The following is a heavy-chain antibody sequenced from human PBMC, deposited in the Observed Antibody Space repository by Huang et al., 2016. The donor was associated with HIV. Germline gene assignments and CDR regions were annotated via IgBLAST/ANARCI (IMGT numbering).Heavy chain of an antibody. V-gene: IGHV1-69*13. D-gene: IGHD2-21*02. CDR1: GGTFSTNA. CDR3: ARQPYCGGDCAHYYYFYMDV. CDR2: IIPMFGTT. J-gene: IGHJ6*03. Sequence: QVQLVQSGAEVKRPGASVKVSCRASGGTFSTNAVSWVRQAPGQGLEWMGGIIPMFGTTIYAQRFQGKVTITADESSSTVYMELSSLRSDDTAVYYCARQPYCGGDCAHYYYFYMDVWGKGTTVTVSS.